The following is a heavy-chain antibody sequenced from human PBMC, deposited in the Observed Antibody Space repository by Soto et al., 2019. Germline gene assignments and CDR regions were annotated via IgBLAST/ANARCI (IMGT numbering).Heavy chain of an antibody. V-gene: IGHV5-10-1*01. J-gene: IGHJ6*02. Sequence: PGESLKISCKVSGYSFTSYWISWVRQMPGKGLEWMGRIDPSDSYTNYSPSFQGHVTISADKSISTAYLQWSSLKASDTAMYYCARPIAAAGNYYYGMDVWGQGTTVTV. CDR2: IDPSDSYT. CDR1: GYSFTSYW. CDR3: ARPIAAAGNYYYGMDV. D-gene: IGHD6-13*01.